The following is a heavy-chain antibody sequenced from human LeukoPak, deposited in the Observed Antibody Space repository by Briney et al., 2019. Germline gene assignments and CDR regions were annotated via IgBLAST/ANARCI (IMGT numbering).Heavy chain of an antibody. D-gene: IGHD3-10*01. V-gene: IGHV4-59*11. Sequence: PSETLSLTCIVSAGPIRTHYWSWSRQPPGKGLEWIGYNDYSGSTNYNPSLKSRVTISVDTSKNQFSLKLNSVTAADTAVYYCARGATFRGTYYMDVWGKGTTVTVSS. CDR3: ARGATFRGTYYMDV. CDR1: AGPIRTHY. J-gene: IGHJ6*03. CDR2: NDYSGST.